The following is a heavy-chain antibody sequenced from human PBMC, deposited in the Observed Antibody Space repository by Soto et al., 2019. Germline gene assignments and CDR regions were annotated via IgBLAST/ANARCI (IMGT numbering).Heavy chain of an antibody. CDR2: IRSKANSYAT. CDR1: GVTFSGSA. D-gene: IGHD5-12*01. Sequence: EVQVVVSGGGLVQPGGSLKLSCAASGVTFSGSAMHWVRQASGKGVEWVVRIRSKANSYATAYGASVKGRFTMSRDDSKNTAYLQMNSLKTEDTAVYYCSTRGDGYNADFDYWGHGTLVTVSS. V-gene: IGHV3-73*01. CDR3: STRGDGYNADFDY. J-gene: IGHJ4*01.